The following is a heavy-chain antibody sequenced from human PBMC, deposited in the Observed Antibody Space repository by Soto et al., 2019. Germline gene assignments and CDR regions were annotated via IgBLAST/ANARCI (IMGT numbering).Heavy chain of an antibody. CDR1: GYSFTSYW. D-gene: IGHD1-26*01. V-gene: IGHV5-51*01. Sequence: PGESLTISCKGSGYSFTSYWIGWVRQMPGKGLEWMGIIYPGDSDTRYSPSFQGQVTISADKSISTAYLQWSSLKASDTAMYYCARQVQYSGSYWGYYYYGMDVWGQGTTVTVSS. CDR2: IYPGDSDT. J-gene: IGHJ6*02. CDR3: ARQVQYSGSYWGYYYYGMDV.